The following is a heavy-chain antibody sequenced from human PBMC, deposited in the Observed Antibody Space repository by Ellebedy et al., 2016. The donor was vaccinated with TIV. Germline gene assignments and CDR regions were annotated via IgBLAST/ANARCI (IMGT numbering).Heavy chain of an antibody. J-gene: IGHJ4*02. CDR1: GFTLSYYA. CDR2: ISYDGSNQ. Sequence: GESLKISCAASGFTLSYYAMHWVRQAPGKGLEWVALISYDGSNQYYADSVKGRFTISRDNSKNTLYLQMNSLRAEDTAVYYCARSPQHFFYFDYWGQGTLVTVSS. V-gene: IGHV3-30-3*01. CDR3: ARSPQHFFYFDY. D-gene: IGHD3-3*02.